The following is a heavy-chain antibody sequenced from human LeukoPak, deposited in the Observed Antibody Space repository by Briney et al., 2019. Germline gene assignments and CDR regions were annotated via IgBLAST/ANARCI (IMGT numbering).Heavy chain of an antibody. CDR1: GGPISSSLW. V-gene: IGHV4-4*02. D-gene: IGHD4-17*01. CDR2: IYHSGST. Sequence: PSETLPHTCCVSGGPISSSLWWSWVRPPPGKGLEWIGEIYHSGSTNYDPSLTSRVTISVDKSKTQFSLKLSSVTAADTAVYNCAREGDYGLFDPWGQGTLVTVSS. J-gene: IGHJ5*02. CDR3: AREGDYGLFDP.